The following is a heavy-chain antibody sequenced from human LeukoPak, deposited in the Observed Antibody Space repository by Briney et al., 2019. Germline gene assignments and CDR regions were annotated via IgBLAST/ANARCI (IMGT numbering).Heavy chain of an antibody. D-gene: IGHD2-15*01. V-gene: IGHV1-8*03. CDR2: MNPNSGNT. J-gene: IGHJ6*03. CDR1: GYTFTSHD. Sequence: ASVKVSCKASGYTFTSHDINWVRQATGQGLEWMGWMNPNSGNTGYAQKFQGRVTITRNTSISTAYMELSSLRSEDTAVYYCARGVPERRFLLYCSGGSCYSHYMDVWGKGTTVTVSS. CDR3: ARGVPERRFLLYCSGGSCYSHYMDV.